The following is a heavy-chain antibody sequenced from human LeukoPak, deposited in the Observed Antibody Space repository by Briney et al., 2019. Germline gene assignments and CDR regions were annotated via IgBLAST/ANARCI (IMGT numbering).Heavy chain of an antibody. CDR3: ARDLVLGVGGTGY. Sequence: GGSLRLSCAASGFTFSSYSMNWVRQAPGKGLEWVSSISSSSYIYYADSVKGRFTISRGNAKNSLYLQMNSLRAEDTAVYYCARDLVLGVGGTGYWGQGTLVTVSS. D-gene: IGHD1-26*01. CDR1: GFTFSSYS. CDR2: ISSSSYI. J-gene: IGHJ4*02. V-gene: IGHV3-21*01.